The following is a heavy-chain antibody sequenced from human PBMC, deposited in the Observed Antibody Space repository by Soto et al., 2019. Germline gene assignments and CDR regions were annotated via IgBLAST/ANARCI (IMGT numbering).Heavy chain of an antibody. CDR1: GYTITSYA. CDR3: ARSIVVVTALDY. D-gene: IGHD2-21*02. CDR2: INAGNGNT. V-gene: IGHV1-3*05. J-gene: IGHJ4*02. Sequence: QVQLVQSGAEEKKPGASVQVSCTASGYTITSYAMHWVRQAPGQRLEWMGWINAGNGNTKYSQKFPGRVTITRDTSASTAYMGLSSLRSEDTAVYYCARSIVVVTALDYWGQGTLVTVSS.